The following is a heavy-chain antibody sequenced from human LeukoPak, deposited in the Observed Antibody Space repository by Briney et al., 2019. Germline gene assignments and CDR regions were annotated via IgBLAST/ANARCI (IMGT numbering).Heavy chain of an antibody. J-gene: IGHJ5*02. CDR2: IIPIFGTA. Sequence: SVKVSCKASGGTFSSYAISWVRQAPGQGLEWMGGIIPIFGTANYAQKFQGRVTITTDESTSTAYMELSSLRSEDTAVYYCAVEMATIPNWFDPWGQGTLVTVSS. V-gene: IGHV1-69*05. D-gene: IGHD5-24*01. CDR3: AVEMATIPNWFDP. CDR1: GGTFSSYA.